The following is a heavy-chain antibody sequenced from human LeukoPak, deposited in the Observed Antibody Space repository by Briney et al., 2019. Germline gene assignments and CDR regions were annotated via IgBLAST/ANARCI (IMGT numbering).Heavy chain of an antibody. Sequence: KPSGTLSLTCTVSGGSISSYYWSWIRQPPGKGLEWIGYIYYSGSTNYNPSLKSRVTISVDTSKNQFSLKLSSVTAADTAVYYCARDQYNSSWYWFDPWGQGTLVTVSS. J-gene: IGHJ5*02. V-gene: IGHV4-59*01. D-gene: IGHD6-13*01. CDR2: IYYSGST. CDR1: GGSISSYY. CDR3: ARDQYNSSWYWFDP.